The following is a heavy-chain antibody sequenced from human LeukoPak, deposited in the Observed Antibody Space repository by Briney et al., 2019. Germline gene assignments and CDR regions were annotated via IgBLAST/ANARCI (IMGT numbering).Heavy chain of an antibody. CDR2: IYTSGST. CDR3: ARGRGYDFWSGYYFYYYYMDV. D-gene: IGHD3-3*01. CDR1: GGSISSYY. Sequence: SETLSLTCTVSGGSISSYYWSWIRQPAGKGLEWIGRIYTSGSTNYNPSLKSRVTMSVDTSKNQFSLKLSSVAAADTAVYYCARGRGYDFWSGYYFYYYYMDVWGKGTTVTVSS. V-gene: IGHV4-4*07. J-gene: IGHJ6*03.